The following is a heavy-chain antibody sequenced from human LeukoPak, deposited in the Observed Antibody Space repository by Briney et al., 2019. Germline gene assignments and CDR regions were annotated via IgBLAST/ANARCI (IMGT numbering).Heavy chain of an antibody. J-gene: IGHJ6*03. Sequence: SETLSLSCTVSPASITTYYWSWIRQPPGKGLEWIGSISYSGSTNYNPSLKSRVTLSLDTSKNHFSLNLTSVTAADTAVYFCARGIRAYSYPLYYYYYMDVWGKGTTVSVSS. CDR3: ARGIRAYSYPLYYYYYMDV. V-gene: IGHV4-59*01. CDR1: PASITTYY. D-gene: IGHD5-18*01. CDR2: ISYSGST.